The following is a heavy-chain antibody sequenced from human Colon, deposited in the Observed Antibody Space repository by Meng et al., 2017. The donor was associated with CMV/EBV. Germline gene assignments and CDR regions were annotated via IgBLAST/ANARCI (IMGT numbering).Heavy chain of an antibody. D-gene: IGHD3-22*01. CDR2: YYGGTT. CDR3: AKGLNSGSRYNAFDI. V-gene: IGHV3-23*01. Sequence: GGSLRLSCAASGFTLSAFAMGWVRQAPGKGLEWVSSVYYGGTTHYADSVKGRFTISRDTSMDTLYLQLNNLRVEDTAVYYCAKGLNSGSRYNAFDILGQGTTVTVSS. J-gene: IGHJ3*02. CDR1: GFTLSAFA.